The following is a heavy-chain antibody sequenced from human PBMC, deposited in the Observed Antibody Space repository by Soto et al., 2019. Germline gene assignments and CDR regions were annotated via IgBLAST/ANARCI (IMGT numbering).Heavy chain of an antibody. D-gene: IGHD4-17*01. J-gene: IGHJ4*02. CDR2: IYYSGST. CDR1: GGSISSGGYY. Sequence: SETLSLTCTVSGGSISSGGYYWSWIRQHPGKGLEWIGYIYYSGSTYYNPSLKSRVTISLDTSKNQFSLKPNSVTAADTAVYYCARTSHTNYGGNLDYWGRRTLFGVSS. CDR3: ARTSHTNYGGNLDY. V-gene: IGHV4-31*03.